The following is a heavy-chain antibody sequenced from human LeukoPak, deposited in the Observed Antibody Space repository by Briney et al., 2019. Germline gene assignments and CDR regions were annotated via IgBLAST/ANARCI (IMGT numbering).Heavy chain of an antibody. CDR3: ARLPTYYDILTGFRSGDYYYYYMDV. CDR1: GYTFTSYG. Sequence: ASVKVSCKASGYTFTSYGISWVRQAPGQGLEWMGWISAYNGNTNYAQKLQGRVTMTTDTSTSTAYMELRSLRSDDTAVYYCARLPTYYDILTGFRSGDYYYYYMDVWGKGTTVTVSS. CDR2: ISAYNGNT. J-gene: IGHJ6*03. V-gene: IGHV1-18*01. D-gene: IGHD3-9*01.